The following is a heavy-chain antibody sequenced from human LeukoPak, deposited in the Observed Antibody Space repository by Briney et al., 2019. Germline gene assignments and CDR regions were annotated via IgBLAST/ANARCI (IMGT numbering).Heavy chain of an antibody. CDR1: GGSISSYY. Sequence: PSETLSLTCTVSGGSISSYYWSWIRQPAGKGLEWIGRIYTSGSTNYNPSLKSRVTMSVDTSKNQFSLKLSSVTAADTAVYYCARAGFLEWSYKFDPWGQGTLVTVFS. CDR3: ARAGFLEWSYKFDP. V-gene: IGHV4-4*07. D-gene: IGHD3-3*01. J-gene: IGHJ5*02. CDR2: IYTSGST.